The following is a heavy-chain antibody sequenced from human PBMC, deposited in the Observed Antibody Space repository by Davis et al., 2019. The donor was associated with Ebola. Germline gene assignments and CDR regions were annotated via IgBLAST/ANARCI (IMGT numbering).Heavy chain of an antibody. CDR2: INQSGGT. D-gene: IGHD3-16*02. CDR1: GASFNSHHW. CDR3: ARCPIWNGDSSFYYGMGV. J-gene: IGHJ6*02. Sequence: PSEPLSLTCVVSGASFNSHHWWTCVRQPPGKGLEWSGEINQSGGTNYNPSLRSRFTISVDKSKNQFSLRLTSVTAADTAVYFCARCPIWNGDSSFYYGMGVWGQGTTVTVSS. V-gene: IGHV4-4*02.